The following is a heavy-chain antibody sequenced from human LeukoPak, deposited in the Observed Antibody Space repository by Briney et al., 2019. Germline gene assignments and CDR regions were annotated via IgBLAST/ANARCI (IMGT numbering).Heavy chain of an antibody. Sequence: PSETLSLTCTVSGGPVSSGSYYWSWIRQPPGKGLEWIGYIYYSGSTYYNPSLKSRVTISVDTSKNQFSLKLSSVTAADTAVYYCARDSGDDEDYFDYWGQGTLVTVSS. V-gene: IGHV4-30-4*08. J-gene: IGHJ4*02. CDR3: ARDSGDDEDYFDY. D-gene: IGHD3-10*01. CDR1: GGPVSSGSYY. CDR2: IYYSGST.